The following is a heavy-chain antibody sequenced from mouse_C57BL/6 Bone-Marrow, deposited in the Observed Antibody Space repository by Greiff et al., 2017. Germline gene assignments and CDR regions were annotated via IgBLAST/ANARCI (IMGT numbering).Heavy chain of an antibody. J-gene: IGHJ4*01. CDR1: GYTFTSYW. D-gene: IGHD1-1*01. Sequence: QVQLQQPGAELVKPGASVKLSCKASGYTFTSYWMHWVKQRPGRGLEWIGRIDPNSGGTKYNEKFKSKATLTVDKPSSTAYMQLSSLTSEDSAVYYCARGSFITTVYYYAMDYWGQGTSVTVSS. V-gene: IGHV1-72*01. CDR2: IDPNSGGT. CDR3: ARGSFITTVYYYAMDY.